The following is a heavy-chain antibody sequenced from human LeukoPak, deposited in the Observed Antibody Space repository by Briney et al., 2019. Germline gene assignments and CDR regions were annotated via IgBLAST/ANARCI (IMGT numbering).Heavy chain of an antibody. CDR3: ARDLQVRGVIMGGY. Sequence: ASVKVSCKASGYTFTSYAMNWVRPAPGQGLEWMGWINTNTGNPTYAQGFTGRFVFSLDTSVSTAYLQISSLKAEDTAVYYCARDLQVRGVIMGGYWGQGTLVTVSS. CDR1: GYTFTSYA. V-gene: IGHV7-4-1*02. D-gene: IGHD3-10*01. CDR2: INTNTGNP. J-gene: IGHJ4*02.